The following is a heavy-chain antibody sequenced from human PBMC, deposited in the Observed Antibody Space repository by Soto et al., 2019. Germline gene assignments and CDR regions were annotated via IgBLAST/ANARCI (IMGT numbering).Heavy chain of an antibody. D-gene: IGHD2-2*01. J-gene: IGHJ5*02. CDR1: GCSNTIGGYS. CDR3: ARLPDR. V-gene: IGHV4-30-2*01. Sequence: PSDTLSLTCDGSGCSNTIGGYSWSWIRQPPGKGLEWIGYIYHSGSTYYNPSLKSRVTISVDRSKNQFSLKLSSVTAADTAVYYCARLPDRWGQGTLVT. CDR2: IYHSGST.